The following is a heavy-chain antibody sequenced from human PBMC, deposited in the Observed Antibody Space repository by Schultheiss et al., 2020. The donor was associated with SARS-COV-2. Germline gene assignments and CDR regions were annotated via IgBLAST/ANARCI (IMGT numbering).Heavy chain of an antibody. CDR3: ARGCSGGSCYSGWFDP. CDR2: ISSSSSTI. J-gene: IGHJ5*02. D-gene: IGHD2-15*01. CDR1: GFTFSSYS. Sequence: GGSLRLSCAASGFTFSSYSMNWVRQAPGKGLEWVSYISSSSSTIYYADSVKGRFTISRDNAKNSLYLQMNSLRAEDTAVYYCARGCSGGSCYSGWFDPWGQGTLVTVSS. V-gene: IGHV3-48*01.